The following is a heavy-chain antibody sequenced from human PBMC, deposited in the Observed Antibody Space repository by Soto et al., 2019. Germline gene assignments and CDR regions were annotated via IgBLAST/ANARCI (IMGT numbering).Heavy chain of an antibody. D-gene: IGHD5-12*01. Sequence: GGSLRLSCAASGFTFSSYAMHWVRQAPGKGLEWVAVISYDGSNKYYADSVKGRFTISRDNSKNTLYLQMNSLRAEDTAVYYCARPHVKYGYNPLNYWGQGTLVTVSS. V-gene: IGHV3-30-3*01. J-gene: IGHJ4*02. CDR3: ARPHVKYGYNPLNY. CDR2: ISYDGSNK. CDR1: GFTFSSYA.